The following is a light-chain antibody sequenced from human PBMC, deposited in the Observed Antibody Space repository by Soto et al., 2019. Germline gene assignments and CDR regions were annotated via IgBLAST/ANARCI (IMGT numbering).Light chain of an antibody. J-gene: IGKJ1*01. CDR2: KAS. CDR1: QSIGSW. CDR3: QQYGSYSPWT. V-gene: IGKV1-5*03. Sequence: DIQMTQSPSTLSASVGDRVTITCRASQSIGSWLAWYQQKPGKAPKLLIYKASSLESGGPSRFXGSGSGTEFTLTISSLQPDDFASYYCQQYGSYSPWTFGQGTKVEIK.